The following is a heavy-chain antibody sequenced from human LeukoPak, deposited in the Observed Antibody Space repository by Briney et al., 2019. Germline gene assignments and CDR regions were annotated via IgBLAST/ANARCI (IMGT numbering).Heavy chain of an antibody. J-gene: IGHJ4*02. CDR2: IWYDGSNK. V-gene: IGHV3-33*08. CDR1: GFTFSSYA. CDR3: ARASDILTGYSPDY. Sequence: GGSLRLSCAASGFTFSSYAMSWVRQAPGKGLEWVAVIWYDGSNKYYADSVKGRFTISRDNSKNTLYLQMNSLRAEDTAVYYCARASDILTGYSPDYWGQGTLVTVSS. D-gene: IGHD3-9*01.